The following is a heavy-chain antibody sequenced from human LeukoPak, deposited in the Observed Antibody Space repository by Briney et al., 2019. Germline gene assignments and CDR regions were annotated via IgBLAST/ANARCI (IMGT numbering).Heavy chain of an antibody. J-gene: IGHJ4*02. D-gene: IGHD3-22*01. Sequence: GGSLRLSCAASGFSFSSYATSWVRQAPGNGLEWVSAISGSGGSTYYADSVKGRFTISRDNSKNTLYLQMNSLRAEDTAVYYCAKDSRYYDSSGLADYWGQGTLVTVSS. CDR3: AKDSRYYDSSGLADY. V-gene: IGHV3-23*01. CDR1: GFSFSSYA. CDR2: ISGSGGST.